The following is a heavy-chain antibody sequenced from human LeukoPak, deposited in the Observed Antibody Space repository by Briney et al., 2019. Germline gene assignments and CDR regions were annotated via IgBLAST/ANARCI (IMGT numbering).Heavy chain of an antibody. D-gene: IGHD3-22*01. CDR3: AKGYDSSGAPIDY. Sequence: PGGSLRLSRAASGFTFSSYSMNWVRQAPGKGLEWVSGISWNSGSIGYADSVKGRFTISRDNAKNSLYLQMNSLRAEDTALYYCAKGYDSSGAPIDYWGQGTLVTVSS. CDR2: ISWNSGSI. CDR1: GFTFSSYS. V-gene: IGHV3-9*01. J-gene: IGHJ4*02.